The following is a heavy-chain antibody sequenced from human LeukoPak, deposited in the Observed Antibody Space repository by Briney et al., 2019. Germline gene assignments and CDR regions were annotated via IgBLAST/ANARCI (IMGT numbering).Heavy chain of an antibody. D-gene: IGHD1-26*01. Sequence: SETLSLTCSVSGYSISSGFYWGWIRQPPGKGLEWIGSMFHSGSTYYNRSLKSRVTISVDTSKKQFSLKLSSVTAADTAVYYCASNIVGAPLWGQGTLVTVSS. CDR2: MFHSGST. CDR3: ASNIVGAPL. V-gene: IGHV4-38-2*02. CDR1: GYSISSGFY. J-gene: IGHJ4*02.